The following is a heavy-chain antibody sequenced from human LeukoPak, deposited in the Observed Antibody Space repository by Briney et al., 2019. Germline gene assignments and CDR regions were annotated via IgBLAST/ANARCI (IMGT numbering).Heavy chain of an antibody. Sequence: ASVKVSCKASGYTFTGYYMHWVRQAPGQGLEWMGWINPNSGGTNYAQKFQGRVTMTRDTSISTAYMELSRLRSDDTAVYYCARQGDYSNYGGDYGYWGQGTLVTVSS. D-gene: IGHD4-11*01. CDR1: GYTFTGYY. J-gene: IGHJ4*02. CDR3: ARQGDYSNYGGDYGY. V-gene: IGHV1-2*02. CDR2: INPNSGGT.